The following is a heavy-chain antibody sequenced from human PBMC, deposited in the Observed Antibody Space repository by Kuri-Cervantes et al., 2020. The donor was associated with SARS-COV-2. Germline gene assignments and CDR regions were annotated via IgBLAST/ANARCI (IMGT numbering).Heavy chain of an antibody. CDR1: SGSISIGDYY. D-gene: IGHD2-2*01. CDR3: ARDCGSSTSCYALDP. V-gene: IGHV4-30-4*08. Sequence: SETLSLTCTVSSGSISIGDYYWSWIRQPPGKGLEWIGYIYYSGSTYYNPSLKSRVTISVDTSKNQFSLKLSSVTAADTAVYYCARDCGSSTSCYALDPWGQGTLVTVSS. CDR2: IYYSGST. J-gene: IGHJ5*02.